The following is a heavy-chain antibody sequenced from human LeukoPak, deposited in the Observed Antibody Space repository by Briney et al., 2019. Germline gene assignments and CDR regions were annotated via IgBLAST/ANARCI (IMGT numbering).Heavy chain of an antibody. J-gene: IGHJ4*02. CDR2: IYDGGSR. CDR3: ANGSSAYYFES. Sequence: AGSLRLSCEVSGFLVNRNYMNWIRQAPGKGLELVSVIYDGGSRYYADSVKGRFTISRDTSKNTVYLEMNGLRVDDTAVYYCANGSSAYYFESWGQGTLVTVSA. V-gene: IGHV3-53*01. CDR1: GFLVNRNY. D-gene: IGHD6-6*01.